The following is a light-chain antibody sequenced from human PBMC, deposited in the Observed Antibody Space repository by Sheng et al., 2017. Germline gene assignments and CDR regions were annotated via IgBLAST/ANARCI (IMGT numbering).Light chain of an antibody. Sequence: QSVLTQPPSVSGAPGQRVTISCTGSSSNIGAGYDVNWYQQVPGTAPKLLIYANNIRPSGVPDRFSGSKSGTSASLAITGLQAEDEADYYCQSFDNSLSGSRLFGGGTKVTVL. CDR2: ANN. J-gene: IGLJ2*01. V-gene: IGLV1-40*01. CDR1: SSNIGAGYD. CDR3: QSFDNSLSGSRL.